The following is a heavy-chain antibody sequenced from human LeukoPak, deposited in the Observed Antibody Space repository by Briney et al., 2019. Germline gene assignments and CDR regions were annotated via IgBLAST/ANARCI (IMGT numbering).Heavy chain of an antibody. J-gene: IGHJ4*02. CDR2: ISYDGSNK. Sequence: GGSLRLSCAASGFTFSSYAMHWVRQAPGEGLEWVAVISYDGSNKYYADSVKGRFTISRDNSKNTLYLQMNSLRAEDTAVYYCASAYSGVYSGSSDYWGQGTLVTVSS. V-gene: IGHV3-30-3*01. CDR1: GFTFSSYA. CDR3: ASAYSGVYSGSSDY. D-gene: IGHD1-26*01.